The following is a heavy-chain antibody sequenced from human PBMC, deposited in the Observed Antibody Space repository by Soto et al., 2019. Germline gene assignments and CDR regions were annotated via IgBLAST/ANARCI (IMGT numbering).Heavy chain of an antibody. CDR2: ISYSGNT. D-gene: IGHD2-8*01. V-gene: IGHV4-59*01. CDR3: ARAPMVLSRSYFDS. Sequence: PSETLSLTCTVSGGSISNFYWSWIRQPPGKGLAWIGYISYSGNTNYNPSLKSRVSISVDTSKNQLSLNLTSVTAADTAVYYCARAPMVLSRSYFDSWGQGTPGTVSA. CDR1: GGSISNFY. J-gene: IGHJ4*02.